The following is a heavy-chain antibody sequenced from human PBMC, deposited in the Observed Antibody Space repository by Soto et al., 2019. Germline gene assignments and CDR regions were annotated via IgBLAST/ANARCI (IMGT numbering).Heavy chain of an antibody. Sequence: SETLSLTCTVSGGSISSYYWSWIRQPPGKGLEWIGYIYYSGSTNYNPSLKSRVTISVDTSKNQFSLKLSSVTAADTAVYYCARHVTGGVIAYAFDIWGQGTMVTVSS. CDR3: ARHVTGGVIAYAFDI. D-gene: IGHD3-16*02. CDR1: GGSISSYY. CDR2: IYYSGST. V-gene: IGHV4-59*08. J-gene: IGHJ3*02.